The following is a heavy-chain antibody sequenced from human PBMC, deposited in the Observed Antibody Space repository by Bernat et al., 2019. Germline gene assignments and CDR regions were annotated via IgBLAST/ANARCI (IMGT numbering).Heavy chain of an antibody. V-gene: IGHV3-30-3*01. CDR1: GFTFSSYA. CDR3: VRSGYSSGGLDY. D-gene: IGHD6-19*01. Sequence: QVQLVESGGGVVQPGRSLRLSCAASGFTFSSYAMHWVRQAPGKGLEWVAVISYDGSNKYYADSVKGRFTISRENSKNTLYLQMNSLRADATAVYYCVRSGYSSGGLDYWGQGTLVTVSS. CDR2: ISYDGSNK. J-gene: IGHJ4*02.